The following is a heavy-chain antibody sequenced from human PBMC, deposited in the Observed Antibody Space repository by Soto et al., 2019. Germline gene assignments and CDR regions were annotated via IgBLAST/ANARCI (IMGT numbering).Heavy chain of an antibody. J-gene: IGHJ5*02. D-gene: IGHD4-17*01. Sequence: QVQLQQWGAGLLKPSETLSLTCAVYGGSFSGYYWSWIRQPPGKGLEWIGEINHSGSTNYNPSLKSRVTIPVDTAKNQFSLKLSAVTAADTAVYYCARGRKYGDWVDPWGQGTLVTVSP. V-gene: IGHV4-34*01. CDR3: ARGRKYGDWVDP. CDR1: GGSFSGYY. CDR2: INHSGST.